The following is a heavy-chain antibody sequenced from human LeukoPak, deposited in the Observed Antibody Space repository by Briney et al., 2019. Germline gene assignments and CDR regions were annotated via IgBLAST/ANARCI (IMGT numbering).Heavy chain of an antibody. CDR3: AKVTLGGYYDSSGLDY. V-gene: IGHV3-43*02. J-gene: IGHJ4*02. Sequence: GGSLRLSCAASGFTFDDYAMHWVRHAPGKGLEWVSLISGDGGSTYYADSVKGRFTLSRDNSKNSLYLQMNSLRTEDTALYYCAKVTLGGYYDSSGLDYWGQGTLVTVSS. CDR2: ISGDGGST. D-gene: IGHD3-22*01. CDR1: GFTFDDYA.